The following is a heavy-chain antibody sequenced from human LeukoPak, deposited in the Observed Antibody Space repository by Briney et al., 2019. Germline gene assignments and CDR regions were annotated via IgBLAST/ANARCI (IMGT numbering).Heavy chain of an antibody. V-gene: IGHV4-39*07. Sequence: SETLSLTCTVSGGSISSSSYYWGWIRQLPGKGLEWIGSIYYSGSTYYNPSLKSRVTISVDTSKNQFSLKLSSVTAADTAVYYCARAIVVVPAAPDPNWFDPWGQGTLVTVSS. J-gene: IGHJ5*02. D-gene: IGHD2-2*01. CDR1: GGSISSSSYY. CDR3: ARAIVVVPAAPDPNWFDP. CDR2: IYYSGST.